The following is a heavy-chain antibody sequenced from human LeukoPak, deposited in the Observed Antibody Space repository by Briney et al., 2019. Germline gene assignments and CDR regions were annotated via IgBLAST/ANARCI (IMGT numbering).Heavy chain of an antibody. V-gene: IGHV1-69*06. D-gene: IGHD2-15*01. J-gene: IGHJ5*02. CDR3: ARDSLYCSGGSCYSVGWFDP. Sequence: ASVKVSCKGSGGTFSSYAISWVRQAPGQGLEWMGGIIPIFGTANYAQKFQGRVTITADKSTSTAYMELSSLRSEDTAVYYCARDSLYCSGGSCYSVGWFDPWGQGTLVTVSS. CDR1: GGTFSSYA. CDR2: IIPIFGTA.